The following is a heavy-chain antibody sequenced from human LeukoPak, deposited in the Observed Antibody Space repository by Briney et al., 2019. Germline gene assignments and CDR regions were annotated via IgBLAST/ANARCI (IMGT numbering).Heavy chain of an antibody. CDR1: GFTFSSYA. J-gene: IGHJ4*02. D-gene: IGHD3-10*01. V-gene: IGHV3-23*03. Sequence: PGGSLRLSCAASGFTFSSYAMSWVRQAPGKGLEWVSVIYSGGSTYYADSVKGRFTISRDNSKNTLYLQMNSLRAEDTAAYYCAKMNLWVDYWGQGTLVTVSS. CDR2: IYSGGST. CDR3: AKMNLWVDY.